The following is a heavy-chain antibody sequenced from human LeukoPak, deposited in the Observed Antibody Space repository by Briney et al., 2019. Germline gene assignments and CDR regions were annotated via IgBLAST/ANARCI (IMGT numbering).Heavy chain of an antibody. V-gene: IGHV3-21*01. CDR1: GITFSNYN. CDR3: AELGITMIGGV. CDR2: ITSSSSYT. D-gene: IGHD3-10*02. Sequence: GGSLRLSCAAPGITFSNYNMNWVRQAPGKGLEWISAITSSSSYTFYADSVKGRFTISRDNAKNSLYLQMNSLRAEDTAVYYCAELGITMIGGVWGKGTTVTISS. J-gene: IGHJ6*04.